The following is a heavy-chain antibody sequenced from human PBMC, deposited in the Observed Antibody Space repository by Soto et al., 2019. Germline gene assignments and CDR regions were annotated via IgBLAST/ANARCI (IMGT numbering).Heavy chain of an antibody. CDR1: GDSISSVNW. V-gene: IGHV4-4*02. Sequence: PSETLSLTCAVSGDSISSVNWWSWVRQSPGQGLEWIGDIYHTGITNYNPSLQSRVTISVDKSKNEFSLNLTSVPAADTSVYYCARSPGYFTLSSLDPWGQGTLVT. D-gene: IGHD3-9*01. CDR2: IYHTGIT. J-gene: IGHJ5*02. CDR3: ARSPGYFTLSSLDP.